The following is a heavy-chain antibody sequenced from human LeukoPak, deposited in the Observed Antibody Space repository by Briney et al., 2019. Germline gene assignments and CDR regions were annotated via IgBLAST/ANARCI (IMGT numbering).Heavy chain of an antibody. D-gene: IGHD3-22*01. V-gene: IGHV3-49*03. CDR1: GFTFDDFH. J-gene: IGHJ5*02. CDR3: ARSAPLTMNTWGGYSDL. CDR2: TRSEVYGGSR. Sequence: GRSLRLSCTTSGFTFDDFHLTWFCQAPGKGLEWVGFTRSEVYGGSRDYAASVKGRFTISRDASKDIAYLHMGSLKTDDTAVYYCARSAPLTMNTWGGYSDLWGQGTLVTVAS.